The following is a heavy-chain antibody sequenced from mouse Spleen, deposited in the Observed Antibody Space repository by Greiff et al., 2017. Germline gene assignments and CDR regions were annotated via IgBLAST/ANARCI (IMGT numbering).Heavy chain of an antibody. CDR2: IWRGGST. V-gene: IGHV2-5*01. CDR1: GFSLTSYG. CDR3: AKNSGLGRDAMDY. J-gene: IGHJ4*01. D-gene: IGHD4-1*01. Sequence: VKLMESGPGLVQPSQSLSITCTVSGFSLTSYGVHWVRQSPGKGLEWLGVIWRGGSTDYNAAFMSRLSITKDNSKSQVFFKMNSLQADDTAIYYCAKNSGLGRDAMDYWGQGTSVTVSS.